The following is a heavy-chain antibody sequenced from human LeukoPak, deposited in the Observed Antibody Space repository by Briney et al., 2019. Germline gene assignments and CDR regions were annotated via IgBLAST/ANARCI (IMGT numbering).Heavy chain of an antibody. J-gene: IGHJ4*02. D-gene: IGHD6-19*01. Sequence: SETLSLTCSVSGGSISSYYWSWIRQPPGKGLEWIGEINHSGSTNDNPSLKSRVTTSVDTSKNQFSLKLTSVTAADTAVYYCARGRIVGSGWYDYFDYWSQGTLVTVSS. CDR1: GGSISSYY. V-gene: IGHV4-34*01. CDR2: INHSGST. CDR3: ARGRIVGSGWYDYFDY.